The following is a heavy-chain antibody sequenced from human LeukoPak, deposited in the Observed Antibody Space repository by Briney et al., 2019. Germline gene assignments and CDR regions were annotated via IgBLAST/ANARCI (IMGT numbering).Heavy chain of an antibody. J-gene: IGHJ3*02. CDR3: ARERRAGAAFDI. CDR2: IYSRGST. Sequence: SETLSLTCTVSGGSISSYYWSWIRQPAGKGLEWIGRIYSRGSTNYNPSLKSRITISVDTSKNQFSLKLSSVTAADTAVYYCARERRAGAAFDIWGQGTMVTVSS. D-gene: IGHD6-13*01. V-gene: IGHV4-4*07. CDR1: GGSISSYY.